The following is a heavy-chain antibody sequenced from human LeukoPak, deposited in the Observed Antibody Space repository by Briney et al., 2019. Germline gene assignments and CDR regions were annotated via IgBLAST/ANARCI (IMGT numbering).Heavy chain of an antibody. D-gene: IGHD5-24*01. J-gene: IGHJ6*03. CDR3: ARDSVRDGLLYYYSMDV. CDR1: TDFTNTNY. V-gene: IGHV4-59*01. CDR2: IYYSGST. Sequence: PSETLSITSSLSTDFTNTNYWSWTRQPPGKGLEWIGYIYYSGSTNYNPSLKSRVTISVGPSKNQFYMKLGSVTAADTAVYYCARDSVRDGLLYYYSMDVWGKGTTVTVSS.